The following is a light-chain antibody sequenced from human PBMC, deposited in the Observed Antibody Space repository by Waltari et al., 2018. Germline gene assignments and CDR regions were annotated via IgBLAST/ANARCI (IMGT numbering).Light chain of an antibody. V-gene: IGLV2-14*01. CDR1: NSDVGDYNY. CDR3: SSYTSSSDLVV. J-gene: IGLJ2*01. Sequence: QSALTQPASVSGSPGQSITISCTGTNSDVGDYNYVSWYQQHPGKAPKRMVYEVSNRPSGVSNRFSDSKSGNTASRTISGLQAEDEADYYCSSYTSSSDLVVFGGGTKVTVL. CDR2: EVS.